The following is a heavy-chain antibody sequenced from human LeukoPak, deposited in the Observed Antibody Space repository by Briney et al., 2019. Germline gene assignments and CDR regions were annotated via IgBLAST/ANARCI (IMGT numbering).Heavy chain of an antibody. D-gene: IGHD3-22*01. Sequence: SVKVSCKASGGTFSSYAISWVRQAPGQGLEWMGRIIPIFGTANYAQKFQGRVTITTDESTSTAYMELSSLRSEDTAVYYGAREKRKTYYYDSSGFDAFDIWGQGTMVTVSS. V-gene: IGHV1-69*05. CDR2: IIPIFGTA. CDR3: AREKRKTYYYDSSGFDAFDI. J-gene: IGHJ3*02. CDR1: GGTFSSYA.